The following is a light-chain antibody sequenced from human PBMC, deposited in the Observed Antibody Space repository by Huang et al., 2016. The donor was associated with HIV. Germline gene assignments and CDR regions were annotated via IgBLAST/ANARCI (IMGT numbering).Light chain of an antibody. CDR3: QQYNNWPGT. Sequence: EIVMTQSPATLSVSPGKRATLSCRASQSVSSNLAWYQQKPGQTPRLLIYGASTRATGIPARFSGSGSGTEFTLTISSLQSEDFAVYYCQQYNNWPGTFGQGTKVEIK. CDR2: GAS. J-gene: IGKJ1*01. CDR1: QSVSSN. V-gene: IGKV3-15*01.